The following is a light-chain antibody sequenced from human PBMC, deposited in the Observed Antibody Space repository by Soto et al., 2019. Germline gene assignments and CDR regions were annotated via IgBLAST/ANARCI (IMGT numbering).Light chain of an antibody. CDR2: EVI. Sequence: QSALTQPASVSGSPEQSITISCTATTSDFGGYNYVSWYQQHPGKAPKLIIYEVINRPSGVSNRFSGSKSGNTASLTISGLQTEDEADYYCSSYTSSSSLIFGGGTKSPS. J-gene: IGLJ2*01. CDR1: TSDFGGYNY. CDR3: SSYTSSSSLI. V-gene: IGLV2-14*01.